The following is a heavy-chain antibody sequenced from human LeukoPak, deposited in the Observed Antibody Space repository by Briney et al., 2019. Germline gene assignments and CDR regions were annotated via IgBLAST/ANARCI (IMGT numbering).Heavy chain of an antibody. CDR2: ISSSGSTI. J-gene: IGHJ3*02. Sequence: GGSLRLSCAASGFTFSSYEMNWVRQAPGKGLEWVSYISSSGSTIYYAVSVKGRFTISRDNAKNSLYLQMNSLRAEDMALYYCAKDTGSGYYHSVAFDIWGQGTMVTVSS. CDR1: GFTFSSYE. D-gene: IGHD3-22*01. CDR3: AKDTGSGYYHSVAFDI. V-gene: IGHV3-48*03.